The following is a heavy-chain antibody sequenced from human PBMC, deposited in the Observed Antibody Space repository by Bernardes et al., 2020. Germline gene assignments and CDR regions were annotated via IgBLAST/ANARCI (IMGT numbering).Heavy chain of an antibody. CDR3: ATSTIFGVAPNWFDP. Sequence: KVSCKVSGYTLTELSMHWVRQAPGKGLEWMGGFDPEDGETIYAQKFQGRVTMTEDTSTDTAYMELSSLRSEDTAVYYCATSTIFGVAPNWFDPWGQGTLVTVSS. D-gene: IGHD3-3*01. CDR2: FDPEDGET. J-gene: IGHJ5*02. CDR1: GYTLTELS. V-gene: IGHV1-24*01.